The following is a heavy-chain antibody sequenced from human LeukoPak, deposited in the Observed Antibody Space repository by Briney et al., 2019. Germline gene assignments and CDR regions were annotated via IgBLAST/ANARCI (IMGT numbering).Heavy chain of an antibody. CDR2: ISWNGGSI. D-gene: IGHD6-19*01. V-gene: IGHV3-11*04. J-gene: IGHJ4*02. CDR3: TRVGSAWGIDY. CDR1: GFTVSSNY. Sequence: PGGSLRLSCAASGFTVSSNYMSWVRQAPGKGLEWISYISWNGGSIDYADSVKGRFTISRDNAKNSLYLQMNNLRAGDTAVYYCTRVGSAWGIDYWGQGTLVTVSS.